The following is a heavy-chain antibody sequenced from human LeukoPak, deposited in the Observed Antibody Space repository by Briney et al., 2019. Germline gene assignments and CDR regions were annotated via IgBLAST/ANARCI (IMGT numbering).Heavy chain of an antibody. CDR1: GYTFTSYG. CDR3: ARAGGSYYDFWSGYSNYYYYMDV. Sequence: GASVKVSCKASGYTFTSYGISWVRQAPGQGLEWMGWISAYNGNTNYAQKLQGRVTMTTDTSTSTAYMELRSLRSDDTAVYYCARAGGSYYDFWSGYSNYYYYMDVWGKGTTVTVSS. J-gene: IGHJ6*03. V-gene: IGHV1-18*01. CDR2: ISAYNGNT. D-gene: IGHD3-3*01.